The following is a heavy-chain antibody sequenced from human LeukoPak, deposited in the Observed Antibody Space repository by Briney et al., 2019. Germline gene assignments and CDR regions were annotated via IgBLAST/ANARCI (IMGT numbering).Heavy chain of an antibody. CDR1: GFTFSSYI. CDR2: IISSSSYI. J-gene: IGHJ4*02. Sequence: GGSLRLSCAASGFTFSSYIMNWVRQASGKGLEWVSSIISSSSYIYYADSVKGRFTISRDKAKKSLYLQMNSLRAEGTAVSYCAYGGFDYWGQGTLVTVSS. CDR3: AYGGFDY. D-gene: IGHD3-16*01. V-gene: IGHV3-21*01.